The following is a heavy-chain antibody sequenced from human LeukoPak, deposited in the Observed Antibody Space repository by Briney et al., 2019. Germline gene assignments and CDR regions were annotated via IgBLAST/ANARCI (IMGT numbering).Heavy chain of an antibody. CDR1: GFTFSSYG. J-gene: IGHJ3*02. CDR3: AREKYYYENSPDAFDI. D-gene: IGHD3-22*01. V-gene: IGHV3-33*01. Sequence: GGSLRLSCAAAGFTFSSYGMHWVRQAPGKGREWVAVIWYDGSNKYYADSVKGRFTISRDNSKNTLYLQMNSLRAEDTAVYYCAREKYYYENSPDAFDIWGQGTMVTVSS. CDR2: IWYDGSNK.